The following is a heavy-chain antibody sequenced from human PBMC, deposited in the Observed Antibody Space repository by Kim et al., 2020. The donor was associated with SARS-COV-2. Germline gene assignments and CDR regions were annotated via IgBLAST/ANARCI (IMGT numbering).Heavy chain of an antibody. CDR1: RFTFRNYW. J-gene: IGHJ4*02. Sequence: GGSLRLSCAASRFTFRNYWMSWVREVPGKGLEWVATIKQDGSETLYLDSVKGRFTISRDNIKKSLYLQMNSLRAEDTAVYYCARVDRYFEDSAYRSFDYWGQGALVTVSS. V-gene: IGHV3-7*01. D-gene: IGHD3-16*02. CDR3: ARVDRYFEDSAYRSFDY. CDR2: IKQDGSET.